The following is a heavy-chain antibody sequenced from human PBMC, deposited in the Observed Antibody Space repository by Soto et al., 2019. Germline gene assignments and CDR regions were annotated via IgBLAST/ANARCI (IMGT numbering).Heavy chain of an antibody. CDR2: IYTSGST. CDR1: GGSISSYY. D-gene: IGHD6-13*01. CDR3: ARDDPATYSSSWQH. J-gene: IGHJ4*02. V-gene: IGHV4-4*07. Sequence: PSETLSLTCTVSGGSISSYYWSWIRQPAGKGLEWIGRIYTSGSTNYNSSLKSRVTMSVDTSKNQFSLKLSSVTAADTAVYYCARDDPATYSSSWQHWGQGTLVTVSS.